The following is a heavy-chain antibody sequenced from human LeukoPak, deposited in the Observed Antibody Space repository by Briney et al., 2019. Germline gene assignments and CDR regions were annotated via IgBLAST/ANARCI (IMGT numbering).Heavy chain of an antibody. Sequence: SETLSLTFSVSGGSISSHYWSWIRQPPGKGLEWIGYIYYSGSTYYNPSLKSRVTISVDTSKNQFSVKLSSVTAADTAVYYCARYRRGIGESYYYYMDVWGKGATVTVS. CDR3: ARYRRGIGESYYYYMDV. D-gene: IGHD1-26*01. J-gene: IGHJ6*03. CDR2: IYYSGST. V-gene: IGHV4-59*11. CDR1: GGSISSHY.